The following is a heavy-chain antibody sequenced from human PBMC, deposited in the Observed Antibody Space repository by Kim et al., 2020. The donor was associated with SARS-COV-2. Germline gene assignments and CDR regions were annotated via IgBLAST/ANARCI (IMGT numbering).Heavy chain of an antibody. J-gene: IGHJ4*02. Sequence: YADSVKGPFTISRDKSKNTVYLQVNSLRVEDTAVYFCARDRGGTGAVFDYWGQGTLVTVSS. CDR3: ARDRGGTGAVFDY. D-gene: IGHD3-16*01. V-gene: IGHV3-53*01.